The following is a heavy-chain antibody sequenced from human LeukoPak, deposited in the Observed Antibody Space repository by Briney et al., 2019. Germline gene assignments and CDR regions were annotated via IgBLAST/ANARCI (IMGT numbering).Heavy chain of an antibody. J-gene: IGHJ4*02. V-gene: IGHV4-59*08. CDR3: ARAGDFWSGYYSGGRGVGSNFDY. CDR2: IYYSGST. D-gene: IGHD3-3*01. CDR1: GGSFSGYY. Sequence: SETLSLTCAVYGGSFSGYYWSWIRQPPGKGPEWIGYIYYSGSTNYNPSLKSRVTISVDTSKNQFSLKLSSVTAADTAVYYCARAGDFWSGYYSGGRGVGSNFDYWGQGTLVTVSS.